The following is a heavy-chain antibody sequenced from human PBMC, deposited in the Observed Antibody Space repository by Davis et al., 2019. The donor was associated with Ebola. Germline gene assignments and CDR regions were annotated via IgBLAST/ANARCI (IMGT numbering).Heavy chain of an antibody. D-gene: IGHD6-6*01. CDR2: IYYSGNT. CDR3: ARVARTTVGWFDP. Sequence: MPSETLSLTCTVSGGSISNYYWSWIRQPPGKGLEWIGYIYYSGNTNYNPSLKSRVTISMDTSKNQFSLKLNSVTSSDTAVYYCARVARTTVGWFDPWGQGTLVTVSS. V-gene: IGHV4-59*01. J-gene: IGHJ5*02. CDR1: GGSISNYY.